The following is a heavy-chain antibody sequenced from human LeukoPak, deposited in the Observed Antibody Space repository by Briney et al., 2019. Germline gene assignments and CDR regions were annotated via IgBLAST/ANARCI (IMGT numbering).Heavy chain of an antibody. Sequence: SETLSLTCTVSGGSISSSSYYWGWIRQPPGKGLEWIGSIYYSGSTYYNPSLKSRVTISVDTSKYQFSLKLSSVTAADTAVYYCARANYYDSSGYQYYFDYWGQGTLVTVSS. J-gene: IGHJ4*02. CDR1: GGSISSSSYY. V-gene: IGHV4-39*01. CDR3: ARANYYDSSGYQYYFDY. CDR2: IYYSGST. D-gene: IGHD3-22*01.